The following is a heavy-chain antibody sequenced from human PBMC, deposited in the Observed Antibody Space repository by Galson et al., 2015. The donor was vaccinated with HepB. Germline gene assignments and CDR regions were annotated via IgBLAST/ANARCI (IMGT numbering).Heavy chain of an antibody. Sequence: SLRLSCAASGFTFSSYAMSWVRQAPGKGLEWVSAISGSGGSTYYADSVKGRFTISRDNSKNTLYLQMNSLRAEDTAVYYCAKVLVGAPGAFDIWGQGTMVTVSS. CDR2: ISGSGGST. J-gene: IGHJ3*02. D-gene: IGHD1-26*01. V-gene: IGHV3-23*01. CDR1: GFTFSSYA. CDR3: AKVLVGAPGAFDI.